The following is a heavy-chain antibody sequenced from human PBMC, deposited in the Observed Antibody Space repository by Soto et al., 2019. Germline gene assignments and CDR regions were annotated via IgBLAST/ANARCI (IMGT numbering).Heavy chain of an antibody. CDR2: MKPYTGNT. J-gene: IGHJ4*02. Sequence: QVQLVQSGAEVKKPGASVKVSCEASGYTFINYDINWVRQATGQGLEWMGWMKPYTGNTDYAQKFQGRVNMTRDTSIRTAYMELSTLRSEDTAVYYCARGAARFLVSRRGNYLDSWGQGTLVTVSS. V-gene: IGHV1-8*02. D-gene: IGHD3-3*01. CDR3: ARGAARFLVSRRGNYLDS. CDR1: GYTFINYD.